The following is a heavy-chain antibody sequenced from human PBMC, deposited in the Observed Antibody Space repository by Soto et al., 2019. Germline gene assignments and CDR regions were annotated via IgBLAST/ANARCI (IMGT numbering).Heavy chain of an antibody. CDR2: IYYSGST. CDR3: ARADAYCSGGSCSTIPDY. J-gene: IGHJ4*02. D-gene: IGHD2-15*01. V-gene: IGHV4-30-4*01. CDR1: GGSISSGDYY. Sequence: SETLSLTCTVSGGSISSGDYYWSWIRQPPGKGLEWIGYIYYSGSTYYNSSLKSRVTISVDTSKNQFSLKLSSVTAADTAVYYCARADAYCSGGSCSTIPDYWGQGTLVTVSS.